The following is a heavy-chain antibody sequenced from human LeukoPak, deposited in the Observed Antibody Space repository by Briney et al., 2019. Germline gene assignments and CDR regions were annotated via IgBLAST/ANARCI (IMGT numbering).Heavy chain of an antibody. CDR2: IWYDGSNK. V-gene: IGHV3-33*01. Sequence: PGGSLRLSCAASGFTFSSYGMHWVRQAPGKGLEWVAVIWYDGSNKYYADSVKGRFTISRDNSKNTLYLQMNSLRAEDTAVYYCARGYSSGLHFDYWGQGTLVTVSS. CDR3: ARGYSSGLHFDY. CDR1: GFTFSSYG. J-gene: IGHJ4*02. D-gene: IGHD6-19*01.